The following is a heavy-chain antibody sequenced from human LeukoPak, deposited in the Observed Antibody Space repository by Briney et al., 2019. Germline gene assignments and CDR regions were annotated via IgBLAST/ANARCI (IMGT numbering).Heavy chain of an antibody. CDR3: ARELRGDGFDY. V-gene: IGHV4-4*02. CDR2: IYYSGST. D-gene: IGHD2-21*02. Sequence: SGTLSLTCVVSGDSIRNDYWWNWVRQPPGKGLEWIGSIYYSGSTYYNPSLKSRVTISVDTSKNQFSLKLSSVTAADTAVYYCARELRGDGFDYWGQGTLVTVSS. CDR1: GDSIRNDYW. J-gene: IGHJ4*02.